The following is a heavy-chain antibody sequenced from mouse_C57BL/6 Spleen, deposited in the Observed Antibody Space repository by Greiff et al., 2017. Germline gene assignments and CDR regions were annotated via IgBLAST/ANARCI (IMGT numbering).Heavy chain of an antibody. CDR2: IHPNSGST. J-gene: IGHJ2*01. D-gene: IGHD1-1*02. CDR1: GYTFTSYW. Sequence: QVHVKQPGAELVKPGASVKLSCKASGYTFTSYWMHWVKQRPGQGLEWIGMIHPNSGSTNYNEKFKSKATLTVDNSSSTAYMQLSSLTSEDSAVYYCTRNDWCFDYWGQGTTLTVSS. CDR3: TRNDWCFDY. V-gene: IGHV1-64*01.